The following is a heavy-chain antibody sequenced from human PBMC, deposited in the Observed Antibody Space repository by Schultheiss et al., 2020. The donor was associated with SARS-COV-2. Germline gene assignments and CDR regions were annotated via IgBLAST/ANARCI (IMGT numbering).Heavy chain of an antibody. D-gene: IGHD3-3*01. CDR2: IYHTGNT. CDR1: GGSISSYY. V-gene: IGHV4-59*08. Sequence: SETLSPTCTVSGGSISSYYWGWIRQPPGKGLEWIGTIYHTGNTYYNPSLKSRVTISVDSPKNQFSLKLSSVTAADTAVYYCARQPDYDFWSGYPNNWFDPWGQGTLVTVSS. CDR3: ARQPDYDFWSGYPNNWFDP. J-gene: IGHJ5*02.